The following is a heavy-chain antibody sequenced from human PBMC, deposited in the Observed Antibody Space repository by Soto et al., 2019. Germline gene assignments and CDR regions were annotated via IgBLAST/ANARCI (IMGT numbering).Heavy chain of an antibody. Sequence: QELVVQSGPAMKEPGSSVKVSCRASGIMSSGYGFSWVRQAPGQGLEWVGMINPILDSTHYAQNLQGRVSLSVDKSRDTAYLEVTSLRLEDTAIYFCATMKRARLDYWGRGTVVTVSS. J-gene: IGHJ4*02. V-gene: IGHV1-69*09. CDR3: ATMKRARLDY. CDR1: GIMSSGYG. D-gene: IGHD6-25*01. CDR2: INPILDST.